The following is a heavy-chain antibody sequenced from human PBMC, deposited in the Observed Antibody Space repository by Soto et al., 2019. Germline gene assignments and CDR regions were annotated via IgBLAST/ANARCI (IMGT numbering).Heavy chain of an antibody. Sequence: SETLCPTYAVYGGSFSGYYWSWIRQPPGKGLEWIGEINHSGSTNYNPSLKSRVTISVDTSKNQFSLKLSSVTAADTAVYYCARLPRITIFGVAPYYYYYYGMDVWGQGTTVTGSS. CDR1: GGSFSGYY. V-gene: IGHV4-34*01. CDR3: ARLPRITIFGVAPYYYYYYGMDV. D-gene: IGHD3-3*01. J-gene: IGHJ6*02. CDR2: INHSGST.